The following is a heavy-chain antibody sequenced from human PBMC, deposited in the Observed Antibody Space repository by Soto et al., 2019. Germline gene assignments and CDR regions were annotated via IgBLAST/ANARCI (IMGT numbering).Heavy chain of an antibody. D-gene: IGHD2-2*01. Sequence: EVQLVESGGGLVQPGGSLRLSCAASGFTFSSYWMHWVRQAPGKGLVWVSRINSDGSSTSYADSVKGRFTISRDNAKNTLYLQMNRLRAEDTAVYYCARDRVVLVPAPYGMDVWGQGTTVTVSS. CDR2: INSDGSST. V-gene: IGHV3-74*01. CDR3: ARDRVVLVPAPYGMDV. CDR1: GFTFSSYW. J-gene: IGHJ6*02.